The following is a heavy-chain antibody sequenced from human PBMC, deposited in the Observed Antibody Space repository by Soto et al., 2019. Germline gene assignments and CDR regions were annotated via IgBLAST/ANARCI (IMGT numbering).Heavy chain of an antibody. CDR1: ASIFKGHG. V-gene: IGHV3-33*08. J-gene: IGHJ4*02. D-gene: IGHD1-26*01. CDR2: IRYDGSDE. CDR3: ARDGVGATTFFGFLDY. Sequence: QVQLVESGGGVVQPGGSLRLSCAASASIFKGHGMHWVRQAPGKGLEWVAIIRYDGSDEHYGDSVEGRFTISRDNSKNMLHLQMNSLRAEDTAVYYCARDGVGATTFFGFLDYWGQGTLVTVSS.